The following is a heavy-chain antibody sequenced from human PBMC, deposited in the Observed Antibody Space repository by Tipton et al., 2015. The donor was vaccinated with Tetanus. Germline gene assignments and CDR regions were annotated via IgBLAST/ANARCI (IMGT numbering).Heavy chain of an antibody. D-gene: IGHD5-12*01. CDR3: ARVRRGATTDLDY. J-gene: IGHJ4*02. CDR1: GGSISSGGYY. Sequence: TLSLTCTVSGGSISSGGYYWSWIRQHPGKGLEWIGYIYYSGSTYYNPSLKSRLTISVDTSKNQFSLKLSSVTAADTAVYYCARVRRGATTDLDYWGQGTLVTVSS. V-gene: IGHV4-31*03. CDR2: IYYSGST.